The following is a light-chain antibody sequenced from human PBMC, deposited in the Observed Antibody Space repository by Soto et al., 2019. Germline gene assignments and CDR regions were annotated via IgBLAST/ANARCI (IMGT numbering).Light chain of an antibody. CDR2: ATS. Sequence: DIQLTQSPSFLSASVGDRVTITCRAGQGISDYLAWYQQKPGKAPKVLIHATSTLQSGVPPRFSGSGSGTEFTLTISSLQPEDFATYYCQQLRSYPLTFGGGTKVELK. CDR3: QQLRSYPLT. V-gene: IGKV1-9*01. J-gene: IGKJ4*01. CDR1: QGISDY.